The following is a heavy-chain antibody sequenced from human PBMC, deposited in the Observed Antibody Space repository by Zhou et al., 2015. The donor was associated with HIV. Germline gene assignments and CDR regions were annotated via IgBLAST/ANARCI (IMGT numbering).Heavy chain of an antibody. V-gene: IGHV1-69*06. CDR1: GGTFSSYP. Sequence: QVQLVQSGAEVKKPGSSVKVSCKASGGTFSSYPISWVRQAPGQGLEWMGGVIPIFGTPNYAQKFQGRVTITADKTTSTAYMELSSLRSEDTAVYYCARDRGAARPDWRYFDLWGRGTLVTVSS. CDR2: VIPIFGTP. J-gene: IGHJ2*01. D-gene: IGHD6-6*01. CDR3: ARDRGAARPDWRYFDL.